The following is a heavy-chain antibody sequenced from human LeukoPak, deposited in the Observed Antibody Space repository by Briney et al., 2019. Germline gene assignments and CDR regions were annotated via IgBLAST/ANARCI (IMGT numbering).Heavy chain of an antibody. CDR2: VSGSGGST. Sequence: GGSLRLSCAASGFTFGTSAMSWVRQAPGKGLEWVASVSGSGGSTYYADSVKGRFTISGDNSKNTLYLQMNSLRAEDTAVYYCAKDCAYGAHAFDYWGQGSLVTVSS. CDR1: GFTFGTSA. D-gene: IGHD4/OR15-4a*01. J-gene: IGHJ4*02. CDR3: AKDCAYGAHAFDY. V-gene: IGHV3-23*01.